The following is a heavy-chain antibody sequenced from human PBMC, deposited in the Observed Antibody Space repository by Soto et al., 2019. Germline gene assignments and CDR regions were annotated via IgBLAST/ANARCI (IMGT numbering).Heavy chain of an antibody. D-gene: IGHD4-17*01. V-gene: IGHV1-69*02. CDR3: AGPSSTTVTHGAYYYSYMDV. CDR2: IIPILGIA. CDR1: GGTFSSYT. J-gene: IGHJ6*03. Sequence: QVQLVQSGAEVKKPGSSVKVSCKASGGTFSSYTISWVRQAPGQGLEWMGRIIPILGIANYAQKFQGRVTITADKSTSTAYKELSSLRSEDTAVYYCAGPSSTTVTHGAYYYSYMDVWGKGTTVTVSS.